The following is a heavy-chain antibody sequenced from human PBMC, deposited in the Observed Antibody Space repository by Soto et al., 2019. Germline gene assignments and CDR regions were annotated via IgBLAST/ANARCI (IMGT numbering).Heavy chain of an antibody. J-gene: IGHJ6*02. Sequence: GGSLRLSCAASGFTFSSYGMHWVRQAPGKGLEWVAVISYDGSNKYYADSVKGRFTISRDNSKNTLYLQMNSLRAEDTAVYYCAKGRRGYDILGGPFEDVWGQGTTVTVSS. D-gene: IGHD3-9*01. V-gene: IGHV3-30*18. CDR1: GFTFSSYG. CDR3: AKGRRGYDILGGPFEDV. CDR2: ISYDGSNK.